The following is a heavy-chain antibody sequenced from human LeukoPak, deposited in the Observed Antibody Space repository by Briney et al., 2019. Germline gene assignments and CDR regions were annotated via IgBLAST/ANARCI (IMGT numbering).Heavy chain of an antibody. Sequence: ASVKVSCKPYGYTFNDFNINWLRQAPGQGFEWMGWISPYNGNTDFAQKFQGRVTMTTDPSTGTAYMELNSLTSADTAVYYCARDRGWCYFDYWGQGTLVTVSS. V-gene: IGHV1-18*04. CDR1: GYTFNDFN. J-gene: IGHJ4*02. D-gene: IGHD2-21*01. CDR2: ISPYNGNT. CDR3: ARDRGWCYFDY.